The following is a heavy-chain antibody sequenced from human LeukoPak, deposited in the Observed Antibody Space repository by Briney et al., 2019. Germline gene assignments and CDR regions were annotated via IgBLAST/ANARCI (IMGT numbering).Heavy chain of an antibody. CDR2: ISSSSSYI. D-gene: IGHD3-10*01. J-gene: IGHJ4*02. CDR3: ARALFGSGSYYDPFDY. Sequence: GGSLRPSCAASGFTFSSYSMNWVRQAPGKGLEWVSPISSSSSYIYYADSVKGRFTISRDNAKNSLYLQMNSLRAEDTAVYYCARALFGSGSYYDPFDYWGQGTLVTVSS. V-gene: IGHV3-21*01. CDR1: GFTFSSYS.